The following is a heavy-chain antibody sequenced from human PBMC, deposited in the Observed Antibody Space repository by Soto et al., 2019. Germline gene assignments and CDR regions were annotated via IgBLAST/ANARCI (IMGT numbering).Heavy chain of an antibody. Sequence: QVQLVESGGGVVQPGRSLRLSCAASGFTFSSYGMHWVRQAPGKGLEWVAVISYDGSNKYYADSVKGRFTISRDNSKNTLYLQMNRLRAEDTAVYYCAKVSDFWRGSHFDYWGQGTLVTVSS. CDR1: GFTFSSYG. J-gene: IGHJ4*02. CDR3: AKVSDFWRGSHFDY. CDR2: ISYDGSNK. V-gene: IGHV3-30*18. D-gene: IGHD3-3*01.